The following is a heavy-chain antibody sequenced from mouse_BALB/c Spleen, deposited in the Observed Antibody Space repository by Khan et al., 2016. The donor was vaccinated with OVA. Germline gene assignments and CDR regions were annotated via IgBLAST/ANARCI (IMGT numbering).Heavy chain of an antibody. Sequence: QIQLVQSGPELKKPGETVKISCKASGYTFTNFGMNWVKQAPGEGLEWMGWINTYTGEPTYADDFKGRFAFSLETSASTAYLQINNLKNEDTATYFCARPPYFGCAMAYWGQGTSLTVSS. CDR3: ARPPYFGCAMAY. CDR2: INTYTGEP. V-gene: IGHV9-3-1*01. J-gene: IGHJ4*01. CDR1: GYTFTNFG. D-gene: IGHD2-10*01.